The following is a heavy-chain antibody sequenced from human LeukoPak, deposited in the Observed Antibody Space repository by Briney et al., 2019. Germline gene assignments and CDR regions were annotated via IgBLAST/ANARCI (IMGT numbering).Heavy chain of an antibody. J-gene: IGHJ2*01. V-gene: IGHV4-59*12. CDR3: ARVFYYGSGTFDL. Sequence: SETLSLTCTVSGGSISYYYWSWIRQPPGKGLEWIGYIHYTGDSNYNPSLGSRVTMSLDTSKNQFSLRMSSVTTADTAVYYCARVFYYGSGTFDLWGRGTLVTVSS. CDR1: GGSISYYY. D-gene: IGHD3-10*01. CDR2: IHYTGDS.